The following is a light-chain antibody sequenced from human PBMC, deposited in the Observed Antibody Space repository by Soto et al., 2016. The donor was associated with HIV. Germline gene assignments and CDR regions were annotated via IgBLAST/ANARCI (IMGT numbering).Light chain of an antibody. CDR2: DDS. Sequence: SYVLTQPPSVSVAPGKTAKFTCGGDRIGSKSVHWFQQKPGQAPKLVVYDDSDRPSGIPERFSGSNSGNTATLTISRVEAGDEADYYCQVWDSSSDRGVFGGGTKLTVL. V-gene: IGLV3-21*03. J-gene: IGLJ2*01. CDR1: RIGSKS. CDR3: QVWDSSSDRGV.